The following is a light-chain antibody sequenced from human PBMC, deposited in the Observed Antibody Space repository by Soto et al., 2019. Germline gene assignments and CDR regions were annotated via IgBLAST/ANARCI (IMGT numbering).Light chain of an antibody. Sequence: DIQITQSPSTLSASVGDRVTITCLASQSISSWLAWYQQKPGKAPKLLIFDASSLESGVTSRFSGSGSGTEFTLTISSLQPDDFATYYCQQYNSYSRTVGQGTKVEIK. CDR3: QQYNSYSRT. CDR1: QSISSW. J-gene: IGKJ1*01. CDR2: DAS. V-gene: IGKV1-5*01.